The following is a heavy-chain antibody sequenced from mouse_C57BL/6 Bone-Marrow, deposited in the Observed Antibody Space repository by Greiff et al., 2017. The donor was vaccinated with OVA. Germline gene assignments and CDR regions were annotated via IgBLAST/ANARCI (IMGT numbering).Heavy chain of an antibody. CDR1: GYSITSGYY. J-gene: IGHJ1*03. CDR3: ARERWYFDV. V-gene: IGHV3-6*01. Sequence: EVKLQESGPGLVKPSQSLSLTCSVTGYSITSGYYWNWIRQFPGNKLEWMGYISYDGSNNYNPSLKNRISITRDTSKNQFFLKLNSVTTEDTATYYCARERWYFDVWGTGTTVTVSS. CDR2: ISYDGSN.